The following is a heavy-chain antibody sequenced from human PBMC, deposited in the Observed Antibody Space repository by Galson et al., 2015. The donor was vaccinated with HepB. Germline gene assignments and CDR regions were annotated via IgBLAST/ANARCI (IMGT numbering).Heavy chain of an antibody. J-gene: IGHJ4*02. CDR3: ARDIAAAAAGPGYFDY. D-gene: IGHD6-13*01. CDR2: ISSSRSYI. CDR1: GFTFSSYS. V-gene: IGHV3-21*01. Sequence: SLRLSCAASGFTFSSYSMNWVRQAPGKGLEWVSSISSSRSYIYYADSVKGRFTISRDNAKNSLYLQMNSLRAEDTAVYYCARDIAAAAAGPGYFDYWGQGTLVTVSS.